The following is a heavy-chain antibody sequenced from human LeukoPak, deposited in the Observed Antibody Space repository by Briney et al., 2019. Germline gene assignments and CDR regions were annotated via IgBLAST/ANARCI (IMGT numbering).Heavy chain of an antibody. J-gene: IGHJ1*01. CDR2: IRYDGSNK. CDR3: ARKEAQLLPLGVAEYFQH. D-gene: IGHD2-2*01. CDR1: GFTFSSYG. Sequence: GESLRLSCAASGFTFSSYGMHWVRQAPGKGLEWVAFIRYDGSNKYYADSVKGRFTISRDNSKNTLYLQMNSLRAEDTAVYYCARKEAQLLPLGVAEYFQHWGQGTLVTVSS. V-gene: IGHV3-30*02.